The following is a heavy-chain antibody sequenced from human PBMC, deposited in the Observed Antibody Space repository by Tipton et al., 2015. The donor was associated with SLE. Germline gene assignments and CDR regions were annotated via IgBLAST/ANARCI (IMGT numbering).Heavy chain of an antibody. V-gene: IGHV4-59*08. J-gene: IGHJ4*02. CDR1: GDSISGQY. D-gene: IGHD3-22*01. CDR3: ARHIPMYYYDSSGYYYDY. Sequence: TLSLTCTVSGDSISGQYWSWIRQPPGKGLEWIGYIYYSGTTNYNPSLKRRVTISVDTSKNQFSLKLSSVTAADTAVYYCARHIPMYYYDSSGYYYDYWGQGTLVTVSS. CDR2: IYYSGTT.